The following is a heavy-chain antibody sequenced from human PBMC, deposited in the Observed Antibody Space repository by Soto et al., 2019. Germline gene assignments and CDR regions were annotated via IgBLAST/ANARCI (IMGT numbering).Heavy chain of an antibody. J-gene: IGHJ6*02. CDR1: GYTFTSYG. Sequence: GASVKVSCKASGYTFTSYGISWVRQAPGQGLEWMGWISAYNGNTNYAQKLQGRVTMTTDTSTSTAYMELRSLRSDDTAVYYCARDTIAVAGTGGYYYSGMDVWGQGTTVTVSS. CDR2: ISAYNGNT. CDR3: ARDTIAVAGTGGYYYSGMDV. D-gene: IGHD6-19*01. V-gene: IGHV1-18*01.